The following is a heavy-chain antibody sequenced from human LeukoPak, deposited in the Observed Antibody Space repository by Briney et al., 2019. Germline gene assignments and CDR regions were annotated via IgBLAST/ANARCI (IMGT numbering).Heavy chain of an antibody. D-gene: IGHD5-12*01. Sequence: ASVKVSCKASGYTFSGYYMHWLGQAPGQGLEWMGWINPNSGGTDYAQKFQGRVTMTRDTSISTAYMELSRLRSDDTAVYYCAGSDSSYDSTLDYWGQGTLVTVSS. CDR1: GYTFSGYY. V-gene: IGHV1-2*02. CDR2: INPNSGGT. J-gene: IGHJ4*02. CDR3: AGSDSSYDSTLDY.